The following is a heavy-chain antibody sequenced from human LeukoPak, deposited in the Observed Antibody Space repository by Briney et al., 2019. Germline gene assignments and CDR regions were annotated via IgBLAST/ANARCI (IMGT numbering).Heavy chain of an antibody. J-gene: IGHJ6*03. CDR3: ARGNSNYFHYYYMDV. V-gene: IGHV3-64*01. Sequence: GGSLRLSCAASGFTFSRYDMHWVRQAPGKGLEYVSTINSDGDSTYYANSVKGRFTMSRDNSKNTLYLQMGSLRPEDMAVYYCARGNSNYFHYYYMDVWGKGTTVTISS. D-gene: IGHD4-11*01. CDR1: GFTFSRYD. CDR2: INSDGDST.